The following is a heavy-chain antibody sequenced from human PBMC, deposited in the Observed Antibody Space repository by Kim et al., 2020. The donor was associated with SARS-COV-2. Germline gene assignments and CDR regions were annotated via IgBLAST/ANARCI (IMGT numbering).Heavy chain of an antibody. Sequence: EQKFQGRVTLTRDTSTNTGYMELSSVRSEDTAVYYCARGPSGWYRELDYWGQGTLVTVSS. V-gene: IGHV1-46*01. CDR3: ARGPSGWYRELDY. D-gene: IGHD6-13*01. J-gene: IGHJ4*02.